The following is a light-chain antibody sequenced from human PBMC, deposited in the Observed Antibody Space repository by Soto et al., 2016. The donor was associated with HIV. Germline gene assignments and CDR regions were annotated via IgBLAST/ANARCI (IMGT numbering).Light chain of an antibody. V-gene: IGKV1-27*01. Sequence: IQMTQSPSSLSASVGDRVTITCRASQGISNYLAWYQQKPGKVPKLLIYAASTLQSGVPSRFSGSGSGTDFTLTITSLQPEDVATYYCQKXNMDSARAVIFGGGTKVDIK. J-gene: IGKJ4*01. CDR2: AAS. CDR1: QGISNY. CDR3: QKXNMDSARAVI.